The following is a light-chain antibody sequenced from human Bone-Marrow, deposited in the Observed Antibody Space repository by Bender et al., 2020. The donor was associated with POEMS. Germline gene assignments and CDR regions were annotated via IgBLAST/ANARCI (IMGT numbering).Light chain of an antibody. Sequence: QSALTQPASVSGAPGQRVTISCTGSSSNTGSGYDINWYQHLPGTAPKLLIYGYNNRPSGVPDRFSGSKSGTSASLAITGLQAEDEGDYHCCSYAGSSTYVVFGGGTKLTVL. CDR3: CSYAGSSTYVV. CDR2: GYN. J-gene: IGLJ2*01. V-gene: IGLV1-40*01. CDR1: SSNTGSGYD.